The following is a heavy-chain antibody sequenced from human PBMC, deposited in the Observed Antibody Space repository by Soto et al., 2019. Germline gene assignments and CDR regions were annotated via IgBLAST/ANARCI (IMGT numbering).Heavy chain of an antibody. V-gene: IGHV3-20*04. CDR3: ARDRPDSSGYRNDY. CDR2: INWNGGST. CDR1: GFTFDDYG. Sequence: PGGSLRLSCAASGFTFDDYGMSWVRQAPGKGLEWVSGINWNGGSTGYADSVKGRFTISRDNAKNSLYLQMNSLRAEDTALYYCARDRPDSSGYRNDYWGQGTLVTVSS. D-gene: IGHD3-22*01. J-gene: IGHJ4*02.